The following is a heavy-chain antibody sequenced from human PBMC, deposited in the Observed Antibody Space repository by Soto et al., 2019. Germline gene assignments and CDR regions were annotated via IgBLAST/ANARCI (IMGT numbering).Heavy chain of an antibody. CDR1: GFAFSHYG. V-gene: IGHV3-33*01. J-gene: IGHJ4*02. D-gene: IGHD3-3*01. CDR2: IWYDGSDK. Sequence: QVQLVESVGGVVQPGRSLRLSCAASGFAFSHYGMHWVRQAPGKGLEWVAVIWYDGSDKDYADSVKGRFTISRDNSKNTLFLQMDSLRAEDTAVYYCASLKGDFIAGGQGSLVSVSS. CDR3: ASLKGDFIA.